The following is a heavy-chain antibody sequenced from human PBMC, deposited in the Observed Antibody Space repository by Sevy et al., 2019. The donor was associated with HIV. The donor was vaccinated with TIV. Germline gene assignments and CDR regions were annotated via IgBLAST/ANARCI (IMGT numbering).Heavy chain of an antibody. Sequence: GGSLRLSCAVSGIIFTTSGMHWVRQAPGKGLEWVAVISYVGRNKLYGDSVKGRFTISRDNSKNILFLQMNSLRAEDTAVYYCAKDFTGYNGMDVWGQGTMVTVSS. CDR1: GIIFTTSG. J-gene: IGHJ6*02. D-gene: IGHD3-9*01. CDR3: AKDFTGYNGMDV. V-gene: IGHV3-30*18. CDR2: ISYVGRNK.